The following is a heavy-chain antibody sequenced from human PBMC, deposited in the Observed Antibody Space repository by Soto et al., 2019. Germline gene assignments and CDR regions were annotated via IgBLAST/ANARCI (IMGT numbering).Heavy chain of an antibody. CDR2: ISADGSTT. CDR3: AKSMGNDYYDSSGYYSVIDY. J-gene: IGHJ4*02. D-gene: IGHD3-22*01. Sequence: GGSLRLSYVASGFVFSDYAMSWVRQAPGKGLEWVSAISADGSTTYYADSVKGRFTISRDNSKNTPYLQMNSLRAEDTAVYYCAKSMGNDYYDSSGYYSVIDYWGQGTLVTVSS. V-gene: IGHV3-23*01. CDR1: GFVFSDYA.